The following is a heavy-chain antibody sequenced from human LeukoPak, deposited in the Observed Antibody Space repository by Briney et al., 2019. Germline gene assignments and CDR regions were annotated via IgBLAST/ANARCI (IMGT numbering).Heavy chain of an antibody. CDR3: ARAPGFYDYVWGKGYFDC. D-gene: IGHD3-16*01. V-gene: IGHV1-18*01. CDR2: ISAYNGNT. CDR1: GYTFTSYG. J-gene: IGHJ4*02. Sequence: ASVKVSCKASGYTFTSYGISWVRQAPGQGLEWMGWISAYNGNTNYAQKLQGRVTMTTDTSTSTAHMELRSLRSDDTAVYYCARAPGFYDYVWGKGYFDCWAREPWSPSPQ.